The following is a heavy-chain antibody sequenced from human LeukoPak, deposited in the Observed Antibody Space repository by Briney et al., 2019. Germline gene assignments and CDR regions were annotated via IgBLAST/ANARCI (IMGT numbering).Heavy chain of an antibody. CDR2: ISGSGVGT. J-gene: IGHJ4*02. V-gene: IGHV3-23*01. CDR3: ARDRSASHDY. Sequence: GGSLRLSCAPSGFTFSSYAMSWVRQAPGKGLEWVSGISGSGVGTYYADSVKGRFTISRDSSKNTLYLQMNSLRAEDTAVYYCARDRSASHDYWGRGTLVTVSS. CDR1: GFTFSSYA.